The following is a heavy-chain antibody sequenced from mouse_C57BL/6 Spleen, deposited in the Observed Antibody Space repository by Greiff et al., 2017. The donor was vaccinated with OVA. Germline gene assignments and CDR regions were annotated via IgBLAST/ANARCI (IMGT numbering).Heavy chain of an antibody. CDR2: IPPNSGST. Sequence: QVQLQQPGAELVKPGASVKLSCKASGYTFTSYWMHWVKQRPGQGLEWIGMIPPNSGSTNYNEKFKSKATLTVDKSSITAYMQLRSLTSEGSAVYYSARGGYYGRSGYAMGYWGQGTTLTVSS. D-gene: IGHD1-1*01. J-gene: IGHJ2*01. CDR1: GYTFTSYW. V-gene: IGHV1-64*01. CDR3: ARGGYYGRSGYAMGY.